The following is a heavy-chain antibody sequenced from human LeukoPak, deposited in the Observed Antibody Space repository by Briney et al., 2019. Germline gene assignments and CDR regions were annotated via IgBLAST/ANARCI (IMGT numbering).Heavy chain of an antibody. CDR1: GGSISSSSYY. V-gene: IGHV4-39*01. CDR2: IYYSGST. CDR3: AGLYYDFWSGYPSSFDY. D-gene: IGHD3-3*01. Sequence: SETLSLTCTVSGGSISSSSYYWGWIRQPPGKGLEWIGSIYYSGSTYYNPSLKSRVTISVDTSKNQFSLKLSSVTAADTAVYYCAGLYYDFWSGYPSSFDYWGQGTLVTVSS. J-gene: IGHJ4*02.